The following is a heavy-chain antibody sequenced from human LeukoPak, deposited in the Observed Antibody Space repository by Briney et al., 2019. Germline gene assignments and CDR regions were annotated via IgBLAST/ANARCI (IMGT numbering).Heavy chain of an antibody. Sequence: ASVKVSCKASGCTFTSDAMHWVRQAPGQRLEWLGWINAGNGNTKYSQKFQGRVTITRHTSASTAYMELSSLRSEDTAVYYCAKDDYDILTGYFRGMDVWGKGTTVTVSS. CDR1: GCTFTSDA. J-gene: IGHJ6*04. CDR3: AKDDYDILTGYFRGMDV. CDR2: INAGNGNT. D-gene: IGHD3-9*01. V-gene: IGHV1-3*01.